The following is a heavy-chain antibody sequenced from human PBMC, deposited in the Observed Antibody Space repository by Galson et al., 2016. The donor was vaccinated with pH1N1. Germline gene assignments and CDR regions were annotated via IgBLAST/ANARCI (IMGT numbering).Heavy chain of an antibody. V-gene: IGHV3-33*01. CDR1: GFTFRSHG. CDR3: ARESFWNGAGDDDYGWDV. J-gene: IGHJ6*02. D-gene: IGHD3-3*01. Sequence: SLRLSCAASGFTFRSHGMHWVRQAPGKGLEWVAAIWYDGSNKHYADSVEGRLAIFRDNSKNTLYLQMNSLRDEDTAVYYCARESFWNGAGDDDYGWDVWGQGTTVTVPS. CDR2: IWYDGSNK.